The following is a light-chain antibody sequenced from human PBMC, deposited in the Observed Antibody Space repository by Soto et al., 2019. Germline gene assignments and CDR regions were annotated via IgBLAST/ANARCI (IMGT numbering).Light chain of an antibody. CDR3: GSWDSSLSAYV. CDR1: SSNIGGNS. CDR2: DDN. Sequence: QSVVPQPPSVSAAPGQKVTISCSGSSSNIGGNSVSWYQQLPGTAPKLLIYDDNKRPSGIPDRFSGSKSGTSATLGITGFQTGDEADYYCGSWDSSLSAYVFGTGTKVTVL. J-gene: IGLJ1*01. V-gene: IGLV1-51*01.